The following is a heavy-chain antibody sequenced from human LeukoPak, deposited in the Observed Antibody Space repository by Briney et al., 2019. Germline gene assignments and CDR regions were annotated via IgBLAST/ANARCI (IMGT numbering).Heavy chain of an antibody. V-gene: IGHV1-58*01. J-gene: IGHJ6*02. CDR1: GFTFTSSA. D-gene: IGHD6-6*01. CDR3: AASTFSSSEDYYGMDV. Sequence: ASVKVSCKASGFTFTSSAVQWVRQARGQRLEWIGWIVVGSGNTNYAQKFQERVTITRDMSTSTAYMELSSLRSEDTAVYYCAASTFSSSEDYYGMDVWGQGTTLTVSS. CDR2: IVVGSGNT.